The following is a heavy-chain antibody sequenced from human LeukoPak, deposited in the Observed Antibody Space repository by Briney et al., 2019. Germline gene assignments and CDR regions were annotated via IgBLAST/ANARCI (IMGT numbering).Heavy chain of an antibody. CDR2: ISSSSSYI. V-gene: IGHV3-21*01. D-gene: IGHD6-13*01. J-gene: IGHJ4*02. CDR3: AREVSSSWYGGLFDY. Sequence: GGSLRLSCAASGFTFSSYSMNWDRQAPGKGLEWVSSISSSSSYIYYADSVKGRFTISRDNAKNSLYLQMNSLRAEDTAVYYCAREVSSSWYGGLFDYWGQGTLVAVSS. CDR1: GFTFSSYS.